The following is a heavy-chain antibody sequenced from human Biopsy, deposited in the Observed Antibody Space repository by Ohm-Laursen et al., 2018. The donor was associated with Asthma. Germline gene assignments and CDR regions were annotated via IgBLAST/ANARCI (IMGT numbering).Heavy chain of an antibody. Sequence: SLRLSCAASGFSFSNYGMHWVRQAPRKGLDWVAVISFDGTNRNYTDSVKGRFTISRDNSRNTLHLEMNSLRAEDTAVYFCAKEVFPGWELRRGPDSWGQGTPVTVSS. CDR2: ISFDGTNR. CDR1: GFSFSNYG. J-gene: IGHJ4*02. D-gene: IGHD1-26*01. CDR3: AKEVFPGWELRRGPDS. V-gene: IGHV3-30*18.